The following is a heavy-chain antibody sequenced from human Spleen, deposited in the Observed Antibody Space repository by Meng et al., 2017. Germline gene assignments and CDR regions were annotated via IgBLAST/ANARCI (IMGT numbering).Heavy chain of an antibody. Sequence: ASVQVSCKASGYTFTSYGMSWVRQAPGQSFEWMGWISGYNDDRNYVQKFQGRVTMTTDTSTSTAYMELRSLTSDDTAVYYCARDLVGSTMGDYWGQGTLVTVSS. J-gene: IGHJ4*02. CDR1: GYTFTSYG. V-gene: IGHV1-18*01. CDR2: ISGYNDDR. D-gene: IGHD1-26*01. CDR3: ARDLVGSTMGDY.